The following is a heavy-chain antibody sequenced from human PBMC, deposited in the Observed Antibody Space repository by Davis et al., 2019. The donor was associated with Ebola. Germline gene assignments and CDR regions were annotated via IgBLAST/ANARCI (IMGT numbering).Heavy chain of an antibody. J-gene: IGHJ4*02. CDR2: ISYDGSNK. CDR1: GFTFSTHG. D-gene: IGHD5-18*01. V-gene: IGHV3-30*03. Sequence: GGSLRLSCAASGFTFSTHGMHWVRQAPGKGLEWVAVISYDGSNKYYADSVKGRFTISRDNSKNTLYLQMNSLRAEDTAVYYCARVLGYSYGYDYWGQGTLVTVSS. CDR3: ARVLGYSYGYDY.